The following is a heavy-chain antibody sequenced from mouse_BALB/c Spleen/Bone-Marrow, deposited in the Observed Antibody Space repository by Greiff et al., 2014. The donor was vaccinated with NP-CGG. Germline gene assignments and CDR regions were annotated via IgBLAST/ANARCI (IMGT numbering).Heavy chain of an antibody. V-gene: IGHV5-12*02. CDR3: ARRGWYYAMDY. CDR1: GFTFSDYY. J-gene: IGHJ4*01. Sequence: EVKVEESGGGLVQPGGSLKLSCATSGFTFSDYYMYWVRQTPVKRLEWVAYISNGGGSTYYPDTVKGRFTISRDNAKNTLYLQMSRLKSEDTAMYYCARRGWYYAMDYWGQGTSVTVSS. D-gene: IGHD2-3*01. CDR2: ISNGGGST.